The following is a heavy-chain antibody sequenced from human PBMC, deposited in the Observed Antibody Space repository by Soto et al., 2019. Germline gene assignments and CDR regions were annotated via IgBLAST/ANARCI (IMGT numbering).Heavy chain of an antibody. CDR3: AKSFYLYGSGSYYHYYYYMDV. Sequence: QPGGSLRLSCAASGFTFSSYAMSWVRQAPGKGLEWVSAISGSGGSTYYADSVKGRFTISRDNSKNTLYLQMNSLRAEDTAVYYCAKSFYLYGSGSYYHYYYYMDVWGKGTTVTVSS. D-gene: IGHD3-10*01. CDR1: GFTFSSYA. V-gene: IGHV3-23*01. J-gene: IGHJ6*03. CDR2: ISGSGGST.